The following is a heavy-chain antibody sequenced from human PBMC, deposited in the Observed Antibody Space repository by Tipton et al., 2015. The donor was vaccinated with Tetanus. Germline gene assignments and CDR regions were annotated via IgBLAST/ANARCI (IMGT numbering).Heavy chain of an antibody. D-gene: IGHD2-2*01. Sequence: TLSLTCIVSGGSMRSYYWSWIRQPPGKGLEWIGYVYFSGSTKYNPSHASRVTISVDTSNNQISLNLNSVTAADTAVYYCARDLRCSGSRCYNYFDPWGQGTLVTVSS. V-gene: IGHV4-59*12. CDR2: VYFSGST. CDR3: ARDLRCSGSRCYNYFDP. CDR1: GGSMRSYY. J-gene: IGHJ5*02.